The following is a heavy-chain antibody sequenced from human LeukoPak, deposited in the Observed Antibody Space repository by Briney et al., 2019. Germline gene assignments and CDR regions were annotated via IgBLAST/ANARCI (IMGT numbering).Heavy chain of an antibody. J-gene: IGHJ3*02. D-gene: IGHD4-17*01. CDR3: ASPIYGDYTENGFDI. CDR1: GFSISTSDNY. Sequence: SETLSLTCIVSGFSISTSDNYWGWIRQPPGKGLEWIGYIYDSGSTNYNPSLKSRVTISVDTSKNQFSLKLNSVTAADTAVYYCASPIYGDYTENGFDIWGQGTMVTVSS. CDR2: IYDSGST. V-gene: IGHV4-61*05.